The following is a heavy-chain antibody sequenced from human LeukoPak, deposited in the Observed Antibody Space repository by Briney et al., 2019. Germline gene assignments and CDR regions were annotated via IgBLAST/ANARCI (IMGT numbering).Heavy chain of an antibody. V-gene: IGHV1-2*04. J-gene: IGHJ4*02. CDR1: GYTFTGYY. Sequence: ASVKVSCKASGYTFTGYYMHWVRQATGQGLEWMGWINPNSGGTNYAQKFQGWVTMTRDTSISTAYMELSRLRSDDTAVYYCARRRPITIFGVVGFDYWGQGTLVTVSS. CDR3: ARRRPITIFGVVGFDY. D-gene: IGHD3-3*01. CDR2: INPNSGGT.